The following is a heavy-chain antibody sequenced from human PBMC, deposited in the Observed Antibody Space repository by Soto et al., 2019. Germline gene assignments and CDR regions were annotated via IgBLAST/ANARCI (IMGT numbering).Heavy chain of an antibody. CDR3: ARPADYVSGFSQ. CDR2: IIPVFGTP. D-gene: IGHD3-16*01. Sequence: QVQLVQSGAEVKKPGSSVKVSCQTSGGTFTTSTISWVRQAPGQGLEWVGGIIPVFGTPSYAQKFQGRVTMIADKSSSTAYMELRNLRSEDTAMYYCARPADYVSGFSQWGQGTLVTVSS. J-gene: IGHJ4*02. V-gene: IGHV1-69*06. CDR1: GGTFTTST.